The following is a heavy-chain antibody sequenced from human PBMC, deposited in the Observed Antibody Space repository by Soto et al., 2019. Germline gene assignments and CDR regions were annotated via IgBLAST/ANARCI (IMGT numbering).Heavy chain of an antibody. Sequence: ASVKVSCKASGYTVTGYFIHWLRQAPGQGLEWLGWIDPNRVGTNYAQDFRGRVTMTTDTSIATVYMELSRLRSDDTAVYYCARDSSPPEDNVNGANNWFDAWGQGTLVTVSS. J-gene: IGHJ5*02. D-gene: IGHD1-20*01. CDR2: IDPNRVGT. CDR1: GYTVTGYF. CDR3: ARDSSPPEDNVNGANNWFDA. V-gene: IGHV1-2*02.